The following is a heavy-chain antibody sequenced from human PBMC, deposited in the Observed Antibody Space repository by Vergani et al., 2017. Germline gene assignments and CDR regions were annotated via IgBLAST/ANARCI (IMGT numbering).Heavy chain of an antibody. CDR1: GYTFTSYD. J-gene: IGHJ1*01. V-gene: IGHV1-8*01. D-gene: IGHD3-22*01. CDR3: ARRVSSGYLTVSRAEYFQH. CDR2: MNPNSGNT. Sequence: QVQLVQSGAEVKKPGASVKVSCKASGYTFTSYDINWVRQATGQGLEWMGWMNPNSGNTGYAQKFQGRVTMTRNTSISTAYMELSSLRSEDTAVYYCARRVSSGYLTVSRAEYFQHWGQGTLVTVSS.